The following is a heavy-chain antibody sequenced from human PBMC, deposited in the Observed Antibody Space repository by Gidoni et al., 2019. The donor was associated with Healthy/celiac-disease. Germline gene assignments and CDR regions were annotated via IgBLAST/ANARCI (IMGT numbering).Heavy chain of an antibody. Sequence: QVQLVESGGGVVQPGRSLRLSCAASGFTFSSYGMHWVRQAPGKGLEWVAVISYDGSNKYYADSVKGRFTISRDNSKNTLYLQMNSLRAEDTAVYYCAKSIEGGATSGWDAFDIWGQGTMVTVSS. CDR3: AKSIEGGATSGWDAFDI. J-gene: IGHJ3*02. V-gene: IGHV3-30*18. D-gene: IGHD1-26*01. CDR1: GFTFSSYG. CDR2: ISYDGSNK.